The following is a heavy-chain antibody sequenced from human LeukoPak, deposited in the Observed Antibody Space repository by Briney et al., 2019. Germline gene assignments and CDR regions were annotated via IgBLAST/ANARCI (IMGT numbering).Heavy chain of an antibody. CDR3: ARVSWSPGTSYYYMDV. CDR2: IYHSGRT. CDR1: GYSISSGYY. D-gene: IGHD1-1*01. V-gene: IGHV4-38-2*02. Sequence: PSETLSLTCTVSGYSISSGYYWGWIRQPPGKGLEWIGSIYHSGRTFYNPSLKSRVTISVDTSKNHFSLKLTSVTAADTAVYYCARVSWSPGTSYYYMDVWGKGTTITVSS. J-gene: IGHJ6*03.